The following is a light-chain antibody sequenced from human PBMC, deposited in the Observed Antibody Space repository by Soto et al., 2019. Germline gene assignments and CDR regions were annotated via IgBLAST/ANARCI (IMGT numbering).Light chain of an antibody. J-gene: IGLJ1*01. Sequence: QSALAQPASVSGSPEQSITISCTGTFSDIAVFNYVSWYQQYPGRAPKLLIYQVTSRASGVSHRFSGSKSGNTASLTISGLQPEDEAEYYCNSYSSTNFYVFGTGTKLTVL. CDR1: FSDIAVFNY. CDR3: NSYSSTNFYV. V-gene: IGLV2-14*01. CDR2: QVT.